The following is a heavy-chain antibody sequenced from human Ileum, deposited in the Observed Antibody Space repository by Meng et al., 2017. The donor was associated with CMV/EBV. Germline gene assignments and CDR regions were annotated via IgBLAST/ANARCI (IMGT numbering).Heavy chain of an antibody. CDR1: GFTVSRNH. CDR3: ASGAY. J-gene: IGHJ4*02. V-gene: IGHV3-66*01. Sequence: VQVVASGGVLVHSGGSGSLSSADSGFTVSRNHMTWVRRAPWKGLECVSVIYSGSITYYADSVKGRFTISRDNSKNTLYLHMTSLRVEDTAVYYCASGAYWGQGTLVTVSS. CDR2: IYSGSIT. D-gene: IGHD3-10*01.